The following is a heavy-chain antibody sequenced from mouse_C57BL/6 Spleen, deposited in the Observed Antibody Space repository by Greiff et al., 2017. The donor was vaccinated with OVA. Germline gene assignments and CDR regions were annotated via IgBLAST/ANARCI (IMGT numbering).Heavy chain of an antibody. D-gene: IGHD1-1*01. J-gene: IGHJ3*01. CDR1: GYTFTSYW. CDR2: INPSNGGP. Sequence: VQLQQPGTELVKPGASVKLSCKASGYTFTSYWMHWVKQRPGQGLEWIGNINPSNGGPNYNEKFKSKATLTVDKSSSTAYRQLSSLTSEDSAVYYCARGFITTVVSPLAYWGQGTLVTVSA. CDR3: ARGFITTVVSPLAY. V-gene: IGHV1-53*01.